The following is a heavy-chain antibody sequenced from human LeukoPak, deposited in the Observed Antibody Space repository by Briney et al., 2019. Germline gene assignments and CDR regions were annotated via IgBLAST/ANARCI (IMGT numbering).Heavy chain of an antibody. CDR3: ASAIAAAGSYYFDY. CDR1: GASISTSNW. D-gene: IGHD6-13*01. CDR2: IYHSGRT. Sequence: SETLSLTRAVSGASISTSNWWSWVRQSPGKGLEWIGEIYHSGRTNYNPSLKSRVTISVDTSKNQFSLKLSSVTAADTAVYYCASAIAAAGSYYFDYWGQGTLVTVSS. J-gene: IGHJ4*02. V-gene: IGHV4-4*02.